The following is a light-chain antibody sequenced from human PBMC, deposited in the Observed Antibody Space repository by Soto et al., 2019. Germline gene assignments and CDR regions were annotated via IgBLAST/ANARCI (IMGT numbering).Light chain of an antibody. J-gene: IGKJ1*01. CDR2: GVS. CDR1: QSVSSN. CDR3: QQYNNGPWT. Sequence: EIVMTQSPATLSVSPGERATLSCRASQSVSSNLAWYQQKPGQAPRLLIYGVSTRATGIPARFSGSGSGTEFTLTVSSLQYEDFAVYYCQQYNNGPWTFGQGTKVEIK. V-gene: IGKV3-15*01.